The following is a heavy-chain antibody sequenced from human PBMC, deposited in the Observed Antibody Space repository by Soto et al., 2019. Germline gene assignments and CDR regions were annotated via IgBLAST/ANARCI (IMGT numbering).Heavy chain of an antibody. J-gene: IGHJ6*02. CDR3: ARSRHGSGSYTHFYYGLDV. CDR2: ISFDGSTE. Sequence: QVQLVESGGGVVQHGRSLRLSCAASGFTFISYAMHWVRQAPGKGLEWVAVISFDGSTEYYADSVKGRFTISRDNSKNTVYLQMNSLRSEDTAVYYCARSRHGSGSYTHFYYGLDVWGQGTTVTVSS. D-gene: IGHD3-10*01. CDR1: GFTFISYA. V-gene: IGHV3-30-3*01.